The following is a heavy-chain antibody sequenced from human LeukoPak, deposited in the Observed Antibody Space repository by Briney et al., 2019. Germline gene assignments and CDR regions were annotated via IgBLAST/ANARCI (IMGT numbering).Heavy chain of an antibody. V-gene: IGHV4-34*01. CDR1: GGSFRGYY. CDR3: ARGVGSTSSNWFDP. J-gene: IGHJ5*02. Sequence: SETLSLTCAVYGGSFRGYYWSWIRQPPGKGLEWIGEINHSGSTNYNPSLKSRVTISVDTSRNQFSLRLNSVTAADTAVYYCARGVGSTSSNWFDPWGQGTLVTVSS. D-gene: IGHD1-26*01. CDR2: INHSGST.